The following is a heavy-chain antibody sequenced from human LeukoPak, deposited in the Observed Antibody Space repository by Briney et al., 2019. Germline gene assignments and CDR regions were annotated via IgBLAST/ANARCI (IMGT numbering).Heavy chain of an antibody. CDR3: ARLIVSSWDPYLDY. J-gene: IGHJ4*02. D-gene: IGHD6-13*01. V-gene: IGHV1-2*02. CDR2: INPNSGGT. CDR1: GYTFTGYY. Sequence: ASVKVSCKASGYTFTGYYMHWVRQAPEQRLEWMGWINPNSGGTNYAQKFQGRVTMTRDTSISTAYMELSRLRSGDSAVYYCARLIVSSWDPYLDYWGQGTLVTVSS.